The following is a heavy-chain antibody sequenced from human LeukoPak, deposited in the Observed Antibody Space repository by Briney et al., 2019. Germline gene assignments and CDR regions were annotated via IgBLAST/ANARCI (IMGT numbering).Heavy chain of an antibody. CDR3: ARPYDSNRDHSGYGY. CDR1: GFTFSNYW. V-gene: IGHV3-7*02. CDR2: INQDGSEK. J-gene: IGHJ4*02. D-gene: IGHD5-12*01. Sequence: GGSLRLSCATSGFTFSNYWMSWVRQAPGKGLEWVANINQDGSEKYYEDSVKGRFTISRDNAKNSLYLQMNSLRAEDTAVYYCARPYDSNRDHSGYGYWGRGTLVTVSS.